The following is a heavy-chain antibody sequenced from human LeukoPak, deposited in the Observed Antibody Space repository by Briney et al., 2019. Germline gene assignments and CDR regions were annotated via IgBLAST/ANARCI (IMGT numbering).Heavy chain of an antibody. J-gene: IGHJ6*04. CDR3: ARDQGYCSGGSCYSREYDYYYGMGV. D-gene: IGHD2-15*01. CDR1: GGTFSSYA. V-gene: IGHV1-69*06. Sequence: SVKVSCTPSGGTFSSYAISWVRQAPGQGLEWMGGIFPIFGTANYAQKFQGRVTINADNSTSTAYMELSILRSEDTAVYYCARDQGYCSGGSCYSREYDYYYGMGVWGKGTTVTVSS. CDR2: IFPIFGTA.